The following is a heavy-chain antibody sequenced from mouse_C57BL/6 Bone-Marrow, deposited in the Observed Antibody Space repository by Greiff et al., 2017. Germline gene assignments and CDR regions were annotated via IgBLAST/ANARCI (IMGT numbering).Heavy chain of an antibody. Sequence: QVQLQQPGAELVQPGASVKMSCKASGYTFTSYWITWVKQRPGQGLAWIGDIYPGSGSTNYTEKFKSKATLTVDTSSSTAYMQLSSLTSEDAAVYYCARGRYYEYVRAMDYWGQGTSVTVSS. CDR2: IYPGSGST. D-gene: IGHD2-4*01. CDR3: ARGRYYEYVRAMDY. V-gene: IGHV1-55*01. CDR1: GYTFTSYW. J-gene: IGHJ4*01.